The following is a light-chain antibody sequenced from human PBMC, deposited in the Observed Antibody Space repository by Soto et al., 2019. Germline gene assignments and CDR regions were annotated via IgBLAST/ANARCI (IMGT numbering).Light chain of an antibody. J-gene: IGLJ1*01. CDR2: GVT. Sequence: QSALTQPASVSGSPGQSITISCTGTSSDVGGYNYVSWYQQHPGIAPKLLIYGVTNRPSGVSTRFSGSKSGNTASLTISGLQAEYEAEYHCSSYTSASTLLYLFGTGTKVTVL. V-gene: IGLV2-14*01. CDR3: SSYTSASTLLYL. CDR1: SSDVGGYNY.